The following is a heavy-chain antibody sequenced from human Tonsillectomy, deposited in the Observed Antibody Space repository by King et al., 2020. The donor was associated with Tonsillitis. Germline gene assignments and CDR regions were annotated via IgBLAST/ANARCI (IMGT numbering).Heavy chain of an antibody. CDR1: GGSISSPGYY. V-gene: IGHV4-31*03. CDR3: ASTTPPYYYYYMDV. D-gene: IGHD1-1*01. CDR2: ISYSGNT. J-gene: IGHJ6*03. Sequence: VQLQESGPGLVKPSQTLSLTCTVSGGSISSPGYYWSWIRQHPTKGLEWIGYISYSGNTFYNPSLKSRLTISVDTSKNQFSLKVNSVNAADTAVYYCASTTPPYYYYYMDVWGKGTTVTVSS.